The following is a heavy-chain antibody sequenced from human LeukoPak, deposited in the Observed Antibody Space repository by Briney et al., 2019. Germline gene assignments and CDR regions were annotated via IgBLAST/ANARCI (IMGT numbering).Heavy chain of an antibody. CDR1: GGSISSFY. V-gene: IGHV4-4*07. CDR3: ARVGSSSWYSSTNWFDP. CDR2: IYSSGST. J-gene: IGHJ5*02. Sequence: PSETLSLTCTVSGGSISSFYWSWIRQAAGKGLEWIGHIYSSGSTNYNPSLKSRVTMSVDTSKNQFSLKLSSVTAADTAVYYCARVGSSSWYSSTNWFDPWGQGTLVTVSS. D-gene: IGHD6-13*01.